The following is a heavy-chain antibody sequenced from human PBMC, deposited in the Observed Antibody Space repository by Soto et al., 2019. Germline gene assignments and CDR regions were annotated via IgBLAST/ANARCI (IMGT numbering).Heavy chain of an antibody. J-gene: IGHJ4*02. V-gene: IGHV4-31*03. CDR1: GGSISRSNYY. CDR3: VRERRFSDWQIQQFDH. Sequence: SETLSLTCTVSGGSISRSNYYWGWVRQHPGQGLEWIGNIYYSGYTYYNPSLKSRVTIYLDTSKNQFALKLSSVTAADTAVYSCVRERRFSDWQIQQFDHWGQGTLVTVSS. D-gene: IGHD3-9*01. CDR2: IYYSGYT.